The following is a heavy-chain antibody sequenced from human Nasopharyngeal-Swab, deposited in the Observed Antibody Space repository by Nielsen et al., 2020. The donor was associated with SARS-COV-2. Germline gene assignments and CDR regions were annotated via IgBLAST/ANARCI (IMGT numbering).Heavy chain of an antibody. D-gene: IGHD2-15*01. Sequence: ASVKVSCKASGYTFTRYAMNWVRQAPGQGLEWMGWINTNTGNPTYAQGFTGRFVFSLDTSVSTAYLQISSLKAEDTAVYYCARDLARGCSGGSCYANYYYGMDVWGQGTTVTVSS. CDR3: ARDLARGCSGGSCYANYYYGMDV. J-gene: IGHJ6*02. CDR2: INTNTGNP. CDR1: GYTFTRYA. V-gene: IGHV7-4-1*02.